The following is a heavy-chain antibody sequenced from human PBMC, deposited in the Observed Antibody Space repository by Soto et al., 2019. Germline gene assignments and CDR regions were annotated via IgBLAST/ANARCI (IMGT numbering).Heavy chain of an antibody. J-gene: IGHJ6*02. CDR3: ERLGYGLGSYANSYYYYGMDG. D-gene: IGHD3-10*01. V-gene: IGHV3-21*01. Sequence: GRSLRLSSAASGFTFNSYSMNWVRHAQGKGREWVSSTNSSSRYIYYTDSGKGRFTISRDTAKNYMYLQINSPRAEATAFYYNERLGYGLGSYANSYYYYGMDGWGPATT. CDR1: GFTFNSYS. CDR2: TNSSSRYI.